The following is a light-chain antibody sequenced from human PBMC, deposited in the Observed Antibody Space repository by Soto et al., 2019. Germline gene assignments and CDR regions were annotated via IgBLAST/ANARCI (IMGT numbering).Light chain of an antibody. CDR3: QHWS. V-gene: IGKV1-39*01. CDR2: AAS. J-gene: IGKJ1*01. Sequence: DIQLPQSPSSLSASVGDRVTMTCRASETISTCLNWYQHKPGKAPRLLISAASRLQSGVPPRFSGSGSGTEFTLTISRLQPEDVATYYCQHWSFGQGTKVDIK. CDR1: ETISTC.